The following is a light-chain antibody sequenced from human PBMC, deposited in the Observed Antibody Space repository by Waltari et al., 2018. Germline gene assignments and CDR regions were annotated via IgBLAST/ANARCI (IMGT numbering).Light chain of an antibody. CDR3: SSYAGSYTYV. CDR1: SRDVGAYNS. Sequence: QSALTQPRSVSGSPGQSVTFSCTGTSRDVGAYNSVSWYQQYPGKAPKLMIFDVSKRPSGVPDRFFGSKSGNTASLTISGLQAEDEADYYCSSYAGSYTYVFGTGTRVTVL. V-gene: IGLV2-11*01. CDR2: DVS. J-gene: IGLJ1*01.